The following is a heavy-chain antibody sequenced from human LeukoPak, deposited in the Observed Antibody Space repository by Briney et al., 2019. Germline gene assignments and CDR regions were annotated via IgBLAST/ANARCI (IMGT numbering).Heavy chain of an antibody. CDR1: GYTFTSYG. D-gene: IGHD3-9*01. V-gene: IGHV1-18*04. CDR3: ARDSPYYDILTGYYIGDY. Sequence: ASVKVSCKASGYTFTSYGISWVRQAPGQGLGWMGWISAYNGNTNYAQKLQGRVTMTTDTSTSTAYMELRSLRSDDTAVYYCARDSPYYDILTGYYIGDYWGQGTLVTVSS. CDR2: ISAYNGNT. J-gene: IGHJ4*02.